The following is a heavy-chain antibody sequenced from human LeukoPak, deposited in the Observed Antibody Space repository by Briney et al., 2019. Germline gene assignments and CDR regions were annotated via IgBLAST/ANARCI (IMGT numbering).Heavy chain of an antibody. D-gene: IGHD5-18*01. CDR1: GLSFSSHW. Sequence: GGSLRLSCAASGLSFSSHWMHWVRQAPGKGLEWVANTKQDGSEKYYLDSVKGRITISRDNARSSLYLQMNSLRAEDTAVYYCARETGYLYDAFDIWGQGTMVTVSS. CDR2: TKQDGSEK. CDR3: ARETGYLYDAFDI. V-gene: IGHV3-7*03. J-gene: IGHJ3*02.